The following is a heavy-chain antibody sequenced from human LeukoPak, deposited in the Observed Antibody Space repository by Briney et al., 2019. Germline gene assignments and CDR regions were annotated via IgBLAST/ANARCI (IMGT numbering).Heavy chain of an antibody. D-gene: IGHD3-10*01. Sequence: SETLSLTCTVSGVSISTYYWSWIRQPPGKGPEWIGYIYSSGTTNYNPSLKSRVTISIDTSKNEFSLKLTSVTAADTAVYYCAREANYYGSGSYFEGTFDHWGQGSLVIVSS. CDR2: IYSSGTT. CDR3: AREANYYGSGSYFEGTFDH. V-gene: IGHV4-59*01. J-gene: IGHJ4*02. CDR1: GVSISTYY.